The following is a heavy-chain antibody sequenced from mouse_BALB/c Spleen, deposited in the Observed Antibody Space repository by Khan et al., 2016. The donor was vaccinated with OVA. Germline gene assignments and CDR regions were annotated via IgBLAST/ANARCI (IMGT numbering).Heavy chain of an antibody. CDR2: IDPENGNT. CDR1: GFNIKDYY. J-gene: IGHJ3*01. Sequence: MQLEESGAELVRPGALVKLSCKASGFNIKDYYMHWVKQTPEQGLVWIGRIDPENGNTIYDPRLQGKASITSDTSSNTAHLQLSSLTSEDTAVYYCARDGYSPWFAYWGQGTLVTVSA. V-gene: IGHV14-1*02. D-gene: IGHD2-3*01. CDR3: ARDGYSPWFAY.